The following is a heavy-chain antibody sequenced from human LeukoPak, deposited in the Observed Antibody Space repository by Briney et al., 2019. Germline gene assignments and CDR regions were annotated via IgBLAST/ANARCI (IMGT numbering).Heavy chain of an antibody. CDR3: ARDMDAFDI. CDR1: GASISSGTYS. J-gene: IGHJ3*02. V-gene: IGHV4-30-2*05. Sequence: PSETLSLTCTVSGASISSGTYSWSWIRQPPGEGLEWIGYIYHTGSTYYNPSLKSRVTISVDTSKNQFSLKLSSVTAADTAVYYCARDMDAFDIWGQGTMVTVSS. CDR2: IYHTGST.